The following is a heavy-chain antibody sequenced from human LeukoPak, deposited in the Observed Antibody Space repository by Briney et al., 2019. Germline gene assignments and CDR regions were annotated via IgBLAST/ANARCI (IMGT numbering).Heavy chain of an antibody. CDR3: AKDIVNWNDGYYGMDV. Sequence: GGSLRLFCAASGFTFYDYTMHWVRQAPGKGLEWVSLISWDGGSTYYADSVKGRFTISRDNSKNSLYLQMNSLRTEDTALYYCAKDIVNWNDGYYGMDVWGQGTTVTVSS. J-gene: IGHJ6*02. CDR2: ISWDGGST. D-gene: IGHD1-20*01. V-gene: IGHV3-43*01. CDR1: GFTFYDYT.